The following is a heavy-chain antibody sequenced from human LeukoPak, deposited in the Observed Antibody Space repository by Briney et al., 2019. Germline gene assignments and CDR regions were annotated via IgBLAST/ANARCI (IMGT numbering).Heavy chain of an antibody. D-gene: IGHD6-13*01. CDR1: GGSISNYH. CDR3: ARLGYSSSWYKLDY. Sequence: SETLSLTCTVAGGSISNYHWSWIRQPPGKELEWIGYIYSSGSTNYNPSLESRLTISVDTSKNQLSLRLRSVTAADTAVYYCARLGYSSSWYKLDYWGQGTLVTVSS. J-gene: IGHJ4*02. CDR2: IYSSGST. V-gene: IGHV4-59*08.